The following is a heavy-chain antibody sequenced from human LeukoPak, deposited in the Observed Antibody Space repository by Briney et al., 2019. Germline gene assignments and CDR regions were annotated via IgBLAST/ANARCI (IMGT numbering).Heavy chain of an antibody. Sequence: SGPTLVNPTQTLTLTCTFSGFSLSTSGVGVGWIRQPPGKALEWLALIYWDDDKRYSSSLQSRLTITKDTSKNQVVLTMTNMDPVDTATYYCAHSYYDFWSGYYDAFDIWGQGTMVTVSS. CDR2: IYWDDDK. CDR3: AHSYYDFWSGYYDAFDI. D-gene: IGHD3-3*01. J-gene: IGHJ3*02. V-gene: IGHV2-5*02. CDR1: GFSLSTSGVG.